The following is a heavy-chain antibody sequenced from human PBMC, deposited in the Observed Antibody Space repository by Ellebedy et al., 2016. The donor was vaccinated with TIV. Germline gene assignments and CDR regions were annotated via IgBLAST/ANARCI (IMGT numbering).Heavy chain of an antibody. CDR1: GGSISSSSYY. CDR3: ARERPIDY. J-gene: IGHJ4*02. CDR2: IYYSGST. Sequence: SETLSLXXTVSGGSISSSSYYWGWIRQPPGKGLEWIGSIYYSGSTYYNPSLKSRVTISVDTSKNQFSLKLRSVTAADTAVYYCARERPIDYWGQGTLVTVSS. V-gene: IGHV4-39*07. D-gene: IGHD1-1*01.